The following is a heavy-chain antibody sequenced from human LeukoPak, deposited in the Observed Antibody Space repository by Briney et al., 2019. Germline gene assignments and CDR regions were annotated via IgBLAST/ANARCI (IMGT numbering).Heavy chain of an antibody. Sequence: PGGSLRLSCAASGFTFSDYYMSWIRQAPGKGLEWVSSISSSSSYIYYADSVKGRFTISRDNAKNSLYLQMNSLRAEDTALYYCARADAFESGIDAFDIWGQGTMVTVSS. CDR3: ARADAFESGIDAFDI. V-gene: IGHV3-11*05. CDR1: GFTFSDYY. CDR2: ISSSSSYI. J-gene: IGHJ3*02. D-gene: IGHD1-26*01.